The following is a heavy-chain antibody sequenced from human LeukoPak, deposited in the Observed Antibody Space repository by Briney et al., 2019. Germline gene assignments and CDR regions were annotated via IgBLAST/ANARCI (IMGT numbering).Heavy chain of an antibody. CDR3: ADGSGSYDH. CDR2: IYHSGGT. V-gene: IGHV4-38-2*01. J-gene: IGHJ5*02. D-gene: IGHD1-26*01. CDR1: DYSISTYYY. Sequence: SETLSLTCVVSDYSISTYYYWGWIRQPPGKGLEWIGSIYHSGGTFYNPSLKSRVTISIDTSKNQFSPKLSSVTAADTAVYYCADGSGSYDHWGQGTLVTVSS.